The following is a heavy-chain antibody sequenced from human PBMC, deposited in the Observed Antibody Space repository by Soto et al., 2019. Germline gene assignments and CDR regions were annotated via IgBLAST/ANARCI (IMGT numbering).Heavy chain of an antibody. CDR1: GGTFSSYA. D-gene: IGHD3-22*01. J-gene: IGHJ4*02. CDR3: AREDSSGFDY. V-gene: IGHV1-69*13. CDR2: IIPIFGTA. Sequence: GASVKVSCKASGGTFSSYAISWVRQAPGQGLEWVGGIIPIFGTANYAQKFQGRVTITADESTSTAYMELSSLRSEDTAVYYCAREDSSGFDYWGQGTLVTVSS.